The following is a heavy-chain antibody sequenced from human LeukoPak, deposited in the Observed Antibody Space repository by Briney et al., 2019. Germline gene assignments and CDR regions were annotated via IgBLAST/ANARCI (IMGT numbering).Heavy chain of an antibody. CDR1: GGSISSSSYY. CDR3: ARDSPGFDI. J-gene: IGHJ3*02. V-gene: IGHV4-39*07. Sequence: PSETLSLTCTVSGGSISSSSYYGGWIRQPPGKGLEWIGSIYYSGSTYYNPSLKSRVTISGDTSKNQFSLKLSSVTAADTAVYYCARDSPGFDIWGQGTMVTVSS. CDR2: IYYSGST.